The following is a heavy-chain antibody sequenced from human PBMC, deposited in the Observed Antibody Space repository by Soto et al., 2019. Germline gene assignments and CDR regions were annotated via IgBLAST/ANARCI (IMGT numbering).Heavy chain of an antibody. CDR3: ARTDIVTTNGFDP. J-gene: IGHJ5*02. CDR2: INHRGST. Sequence: QVHLQQWGAGLLKPSETLSLTCAVYGESFIGYYWTWIRQPPWKGLEWIGEINHRGSTNYNPSLTSRVTISIDTSKNQFSLKLSSVTAADTSVYYCARTDIVTTNGFDPWGQGTLVTVSS. D-gene: IGHD5-12*01. CDR1: GESFIGYY. V-gene: IGHV4-34*02.